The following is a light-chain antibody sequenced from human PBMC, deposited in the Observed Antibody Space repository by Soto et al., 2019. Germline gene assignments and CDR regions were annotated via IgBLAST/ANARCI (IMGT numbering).Light chain of an antibody. CDR1: QSVSNN. CDR3: QQYINWPPWT. CDR2: DAS. Sequence: ILMTQSPATLSVSPGERATLSCRASQSVSNNLAWYQHKPGQAPRLLIYDASPRATGIPARFSGSGSGTGFTLTISGLQAEDFAVYYCQQYINWPPWTFGQGTKVEIK. V-gene: IGKV3-15*01. J-gene: IGKJ1*01.